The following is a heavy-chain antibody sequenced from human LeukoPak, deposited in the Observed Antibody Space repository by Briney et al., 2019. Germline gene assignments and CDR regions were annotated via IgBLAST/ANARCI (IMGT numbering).Heavy chain of an antibody. CDR1: DGSISGCY. CDR3: ALQYFYDGRAYYDGAFDY. CDR2: MYTSGRT. Sequence: PSETLSLTCTVSDGSISGCYWSWIRQPAGKGLEWIGRMYTSGRTNYNPSLKSRVIMSVDTSKNQFSLKLSSVTAADTAVYYCALQYFYDGRAYYDGAFDYWGQGTLVTVSS. J-gene: IGHJ4*02. V-gene: IGHV4-4*07. D-gene: IGHD3-22*01.